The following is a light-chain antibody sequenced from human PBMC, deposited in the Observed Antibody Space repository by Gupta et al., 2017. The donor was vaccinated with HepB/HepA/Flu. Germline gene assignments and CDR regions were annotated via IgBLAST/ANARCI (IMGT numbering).Light chain of an antibody. CDR3: SSYTSSIYVV. J-gene: IGLJ2*01. V-gene: IGLV2-18*02. CDR2: EVS. CDR1: SSDVGSYNR. Sequence: QSALTQPPSVSGSHGQSVTISCTGPSSDVGSYNRVSWYPQPPGTAPKLMIYEVSNRPSGVPDRFSESKSGNTASLTISGLQAEDEADYYCSSYTSSIYVVFGGGTKLTVL.